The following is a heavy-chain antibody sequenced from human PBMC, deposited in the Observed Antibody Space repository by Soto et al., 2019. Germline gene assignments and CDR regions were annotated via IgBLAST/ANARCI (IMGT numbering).Heavy chain of an antibody. V-gene: IGHV1-8*01. Sequence: ASVKVSCKASGYTFTKYDINWVRQATGQGLEWMGWMNPNSGNTGYAQEFQGRVTMTRNTSISTAYMELNSLRYEDTAVYYCAKDPQQPLVSFDYWGPGPQVTLSS. CDR3: AKDPQQPLVSFDY. D-gene: IGHD6-25*01. CDR1: GYTFTKYD. CDR2: MNPNSGNT. J-gene: IGHJ4*02.